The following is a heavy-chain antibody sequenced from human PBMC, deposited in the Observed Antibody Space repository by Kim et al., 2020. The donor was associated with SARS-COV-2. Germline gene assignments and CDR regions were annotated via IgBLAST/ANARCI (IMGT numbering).Heavy chain of an antibody. D-gene: IGHD5-12*01. CDR1: GGSFSGYY. CDR3: ARGTDSGYDPPDQ. V-gene: IGHV4-34*01. CDR2: INHSGST. J-gene: IGHJ4*02. Sequence: SETLSLTCAVYGGSFSGYYWSWIRQPPGKGLEWIGEINHSGSTNYNPSLKSRVTISVDTSKNQFSLKLSSVTAADTAVYYCARGTDSGYDPPDQWGQGTLVTVSS.